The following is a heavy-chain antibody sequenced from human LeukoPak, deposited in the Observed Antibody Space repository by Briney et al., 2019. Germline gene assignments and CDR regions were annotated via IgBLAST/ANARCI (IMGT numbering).Heavy chain of an antibody. CDR1: GFTFNTYA. J-gene: IGHJ4*02. D-gene: IGHD2-2*02. CDR2: IDSIGDGT. V-gene: IGHV3-64*01. CDR3: ARADCRSSSCYTVSY. Sequence: GGSLRLSCAASGFTFNTYAMQWVRQAPGKGLEYISSIDSIGDGTYYANSVKGRFSISRDNSKNAVYLQMDSLRADDTAVYYCARADCRSSSCYTVSYWGRGTLVTVSS.